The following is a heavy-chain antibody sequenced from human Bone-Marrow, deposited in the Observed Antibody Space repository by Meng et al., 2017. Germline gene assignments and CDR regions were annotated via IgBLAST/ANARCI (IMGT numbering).Heavy chain of an antibody. CDR3: TTEYSGYVPTPFDY. Sequence: GESLKISCAASGFTFSNAWMSWVRQAPGKGLEWVGRIKSKTDGGTTDYAAPVKGRFTISRDDSKNTLYLQMNSLKTEDTAVYYCTTEYSGYVPTPFDYWGQGTLVTVSS. CDR1: GFTFSNAW. V-gene: IGHV3-15*01. D-gene: IGHD5-12*01. CDR2: IKSKTDGGTT. J-gene: IGHJ4*02.